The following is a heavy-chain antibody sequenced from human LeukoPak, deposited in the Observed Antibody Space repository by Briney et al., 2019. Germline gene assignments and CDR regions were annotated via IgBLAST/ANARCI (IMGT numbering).Heavy chain of an antibody. J-gene: IGHJ4*02. Sequence: GGSLRLSCAASGFTFSSYAMSWVRQAPGKGLEWVSAISGSGGSTYYADSVKGRFTISRDNAKNSLYLQMNSLRAEDTAVYYCARGGPPTYYDILTGRALDCWGQGTLVTVSS. CDR3: ARGGPPTYYDILTGRALDC. D-gene: IGHD3-9*01. CDR1: GFTFSSYA. V-gene: IGHV3-23*01. CDR2: ISGSGGST.